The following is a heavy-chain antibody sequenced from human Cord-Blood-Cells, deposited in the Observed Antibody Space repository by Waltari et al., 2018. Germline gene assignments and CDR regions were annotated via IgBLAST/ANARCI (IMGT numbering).Heavy chain of an antibody. CDR3: ARSDSAKYSSSWYYFDY. Sequence: QVQLVQSGAAVKKPGSSVKVHCKASGGTFRSYAISWVAQAPGQGLEWMGGIIPIFGTANYAQKFQGRVTITADESTSTAYMELSSLRSEDTAVYYCARSDSAKYSSSWYYFDYWGQGTLVTVSS. J-gene: IGHJ4*02. D-gene: IGHD6-13*01. CDR2: IIPIFGTA. V-gene: IGHV1-69*01. CDR1: GGTFRSYA.